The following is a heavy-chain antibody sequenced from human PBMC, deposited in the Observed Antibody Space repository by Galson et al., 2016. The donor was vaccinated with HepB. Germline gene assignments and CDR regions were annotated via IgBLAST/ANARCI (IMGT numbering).Heavy chain of an antibody. CDR3: ARDRSNYDFWSGYMPDYYFDY. Sequence: SLRLSCAASGFTFSDFSMNWVRQAPGMGLEWVSSISSGSRDIYYADSVKGRFTISRDNAKNSLYLQMNSLRAEDTAVYYCARDRSNYDFWSGYMPDYYFDYWGQGTLVTVSS. V-gene: IGHV3-21*01. CDR2: ISSGSRDI. CDR1: GFTFSDFS. J-gene: IGHJ4*02. D-gene: IGHD3-3*01.